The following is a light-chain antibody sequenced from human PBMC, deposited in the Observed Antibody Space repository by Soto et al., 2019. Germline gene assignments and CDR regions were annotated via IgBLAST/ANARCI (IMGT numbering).Light chain of an antibody. CDR2: AAS. Sequence: EIVLTQSPGTLSLSPGERATLSCRASQSISSSDLDWYQQKPGQAPRLLIYAASSRATGIPDRFSGSGSGTDFTLTINRLEAEDFAAYYCQHYGNSVWTFGQGTKVEIK. CDR1: QSISSSD. CDR3: QHYGNSVWT. J-gene: IGKJ1*01. V-gene: IGKV3-20*01.